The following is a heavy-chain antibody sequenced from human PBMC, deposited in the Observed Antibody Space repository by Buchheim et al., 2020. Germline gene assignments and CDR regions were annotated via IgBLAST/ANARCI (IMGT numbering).Heavy chain of an antibody. CDR1: GFTFSTYS. CDR2: ISSRSSYI. D-gene: IGHD3-16*01. Sequence: EMQLVESGGGLVKPGGSLRLSCAASGFTFSTYSMNWVRQAPGKGLEWVSSISSRSSYIYYADSVKGRFTISRDNAKNSLYLQMNSLRAEDTAVYYCARDYDYVWGSYSGNYDAFDIWGQGT. J-gene: IGHJ3*02. V-gene: IGHV3-21*01. CDR3: ARDYDYVWGSYSGNYDAFDI.